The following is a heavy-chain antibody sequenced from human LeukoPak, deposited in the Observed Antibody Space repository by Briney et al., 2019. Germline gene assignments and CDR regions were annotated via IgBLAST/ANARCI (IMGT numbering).Heavy chain of an antibody. J-gene: IGHJ4*02. CDR2: ISAYNGNT. CDR1: GYTFTSYG. CDR3: ARDRHYDYVWGSYPIGGDY. Sequence: ASVKVSCKASGYTFTSYGISWVRQAPGKGLEWMGWISAYNGNTNYAQKLQGRVTMTTDTSTSTAYMELRSLRSDDTAVYYCARDRHYDYVWGSYPIGGDYWGQGTLVTVSS. V-gene: IGHV1-18*01. D-gene: IGHD3-16*02.